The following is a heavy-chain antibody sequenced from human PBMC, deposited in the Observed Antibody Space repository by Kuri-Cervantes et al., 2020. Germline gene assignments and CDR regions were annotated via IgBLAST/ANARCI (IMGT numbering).Heavy chain of an antibody. J-gene: IGHJ5*02. Sequence: GEFLKISCAASGFTVSSNYMSWVRQAPGKGLEWVSVIYSCGSTYYADSVKGRFTISRDNSKNTLYLQMNSLRAEDTAVYYCATGHGGSSWSTWFDPWGQGTLVTVSS. V-gene: IGHV3-53*05. D-gene: IGHD6-13*01. CDR2: IYSCGST. CDR3: ATGHGGSSWSTWFDP. CDR1: GFTVSSNY.